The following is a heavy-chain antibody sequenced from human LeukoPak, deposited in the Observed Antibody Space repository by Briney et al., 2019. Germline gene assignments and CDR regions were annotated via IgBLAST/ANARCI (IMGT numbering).Heavy chain of an antibody. V-gene: IGHV4-31*03. Sequence: PSQTLSLTRTVSGGSISSGGYYWSWIRQHPGKGLEWIGYIYYSGSTYYNPSLKSRVTISVDTSKNQFSLKLSSVTAADTAVYYCARETVDTAIDTYYYYYMDVWGKGTTVTVSS. CDR2: IYYSGST. D-gene: IGHD5-18*01. CDR3: ARETVDTAIDTYYYYYMDV. J-gene: IGHJ6*03. CDR1: GGSISSGGYY.